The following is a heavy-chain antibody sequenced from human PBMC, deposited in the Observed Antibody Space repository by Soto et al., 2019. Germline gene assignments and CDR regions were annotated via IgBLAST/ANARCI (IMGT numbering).Heavy chain of an antibody. D-gene: IGHD2-15*01. Sequence: QVQLVQSGAEVKKPGSSVKVSCKASGGTFSSYAISWVRQAPGQGLEWMGGIIPIFGTANYAQKFQGRVTITADESTSTAYMELSSLRSEDTAVYYCARKKAHLGYCSGGSCYGWFDPWGQGTLGTVSS. CDR2: IIPIFGTA. V-gene: IGHV1-69*01. J-gene: IGHJ5*02. CDR1: GGTFSSYA. CDR3: ARKKAHLGYCSGGSCYGWFDP.